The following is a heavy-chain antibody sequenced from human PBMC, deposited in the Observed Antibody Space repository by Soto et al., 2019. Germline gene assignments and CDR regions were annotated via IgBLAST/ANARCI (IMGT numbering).Heavy chain of an antibody. CDR3: ARGRAPSIYYYGMDV. Sequence: SETLSLTCTVSGGSISSYYWSWIRQPPGKGLEWIGYIYYSGSTNYNPSLKSRVTISVDTSKNQFSLKLSSVTAADTAVYYCARGRAPSIYYYGMDVWGQGTTVTVSS. CDR2: IYYSGST. V-gene: IGHV4-59*01. J-gene: IGHJ6*02. D-gene: IGHD6-6*01. CDR1: GGSISSYY.